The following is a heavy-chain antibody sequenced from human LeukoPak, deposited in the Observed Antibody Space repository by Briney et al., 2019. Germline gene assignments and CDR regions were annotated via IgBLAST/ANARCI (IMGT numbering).Heavy chain of an antibody. J-gene: IGHJ6*03. CDR3: AKFEGALLGNYYMDV. Sequence: GGSLRLSCAVSGITLSNYGMSWVRQAPGKGLEWVAGISGSGGGTNYADPVKGRFTISRDNPKNTLYLQMNSLGAEDTAVYYCAKFEGALLGNYYMDVWGKGTPVTVSS. V-gene: IGHV3-23*01. CDR1: GITLSNYG. CDR2: ISGSGGGT.